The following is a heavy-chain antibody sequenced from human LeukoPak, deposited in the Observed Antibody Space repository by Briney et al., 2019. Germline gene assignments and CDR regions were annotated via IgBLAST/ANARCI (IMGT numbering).Heavy chain of an antibody. V-gene: IGHV4-34*01. D-gene: IGHD3-22*01. CDR2: INHSGST. CDR1: GGSFSGYY. J-gene: IGHJ6*03. CDR3: ARHGYDSSGYLYYYYYYMDV. Sequence: SETLSLTCAVYGGSFSGYYWSWIRQPPGKGLEWIGEINHSGSTNYNPSLKSRVTISVDTSKNQFSLKLSSVTAADTAVYYCARHGYDSSGYLYYYYYYMDVWGKGTTVTISS.